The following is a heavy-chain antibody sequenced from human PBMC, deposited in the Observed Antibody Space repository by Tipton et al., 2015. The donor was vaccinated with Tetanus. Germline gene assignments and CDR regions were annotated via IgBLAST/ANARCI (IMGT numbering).Heavy chain of an antibody. Sequence: QLVQSGAEVKKPGASVKVSCKASGYTFTGYYMYWVRQAPGQGLEWMGWIDPNSGGTVYAQKFQGRVPMTRDTPISTAYMELRSLRSDDTAGYYCARDRGDSISYGMDVWGPGTTVTVS. CDR1: GYTFTGYY. CDR3: ARDRGDSISYGMDV. D-gene: IGHD2-21*01. CDR2: IDPNSGGT. V-gene: IGHV1-2*02. J-gene: IGHJ6*02.